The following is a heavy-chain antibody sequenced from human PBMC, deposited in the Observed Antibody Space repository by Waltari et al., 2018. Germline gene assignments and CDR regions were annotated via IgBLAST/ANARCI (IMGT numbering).Heavy chain of an antibody. V-gene: IGHV1-18*01. CDR3: ARGGGPRTVVALTFDL. D-gene: IGHD2-21*01. CDR1: GYTFSNFG. J-gene: IGHJ4*02. CDR2: ISPYHGAA. Sequence: QVQLVQSGAEVKKPGASVRVACKASGYTFSNFGINWVWQAPGQGLEWLGWISPYHGAADYNEKSQDRVTMTTATSTKTAYLELRSLSSDDTAAYYCARGGGPRTVVALTFDLWGQGTLVTVSS.